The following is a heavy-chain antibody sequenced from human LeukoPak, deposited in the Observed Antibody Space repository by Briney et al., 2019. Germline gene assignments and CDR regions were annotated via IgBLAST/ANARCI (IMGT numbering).Heavy chain of an antibody. CDR3: AREPIVVVTARYYYGMDV. J-gene: IGHJ6*02. D-gene: IGHD2-21*02. CDR1: GFTFSSYW. CDR2: IKQDGSEK. Sequence: GGSLRLSCAASGFTFSSYWMSWVRQAPGKGLEGVANIKQDGSEKYYVDSVKGRFTISRDNAKNSLYLQMNSLRAEDTAVYYCAREPIVVVTARYYYGMDVWGQGTTVTVSS. V-gene: IGHV3-7*01.